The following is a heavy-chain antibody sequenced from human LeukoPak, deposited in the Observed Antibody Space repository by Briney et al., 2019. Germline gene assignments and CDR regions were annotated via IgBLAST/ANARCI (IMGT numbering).Heavy chain of an antibody. J-gene: IGHJ6*02. V-gene: IGHV1-8*01. CDR3: ARGAKRNYYGSGSYSNP. CDR2: MNPNSGNT. Sequence: ASVKVSCKASGYTFTSYDINWVRQATGQGLEWMGWMNPNSGNTGYAQKFQGRVTMTRNTSISTAYMELSSLRSEDTAVYYCARGAKRNYYGSGSYSNPWGQGTTVTVSS. D-gene: IGHD3-10*01. CDR1: GYTFTSYD.